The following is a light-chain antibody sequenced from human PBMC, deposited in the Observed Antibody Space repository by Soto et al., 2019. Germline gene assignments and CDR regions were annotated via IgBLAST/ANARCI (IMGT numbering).Light chain of an antibody. V-gene: IGLV2-8*01. CDR3: KSYAGSNTYV. CDR2: EVV. Sequence: QCALTQPPSASGSPGQSVTISCTGTKNDVGFYDFVSWYQHHPGKAPRLIIYEVVQRPSGVPDRFSGSKSGNTASLTVSGLQAADEADYFCKSYAGSNTYVFGSGTKV. J-gene: IGLJ1*01. CDR1: KNDVGFYDF.